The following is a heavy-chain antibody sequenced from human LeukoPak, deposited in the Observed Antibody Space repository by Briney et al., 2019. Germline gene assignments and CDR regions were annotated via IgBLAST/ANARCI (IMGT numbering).Heavy chain of an antibody. V-gene: IGHV3-72*01. J-gene: IGHJ5*02. CDR1: GLTFSDHY. Sequence: GGSLRLSCAASGLTFSDHYMDWVRQAPGKGLEWVGRTRNKANSYTTEYAASVKGRFTISRDDSKNSLYLQMNSLKTEDTAVYYCASLYGSGKRWVDPWGQGTLVTVSS. D-gene: IGHD3-10*01. CDR2: TRNKANSYTT. CDR3: ASLYGSGKRWVDP.